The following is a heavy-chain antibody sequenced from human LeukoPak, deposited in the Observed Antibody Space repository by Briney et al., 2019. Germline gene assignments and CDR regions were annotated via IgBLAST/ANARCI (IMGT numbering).Heavy chain of an antibody. CDR2: IYVTGST. J-gene: IGHJ6*03. D-gene: IGHD3-10*01. CDR3: ARGPVGFGELLDYYYYYYMDV. CDR1: GASISSYY. V-gene: IGHV4-4*07. Sequence: NSSETLSLTCTVSGASISSYYWSWIRQPAGKALEWIGRIYVTGSTTYNPSLESRVTMSLDTSKNHFSLKLRSVTAADTAVYYCARGPVGFGELLDYYYYYYMDVWGKGTTVTISS.